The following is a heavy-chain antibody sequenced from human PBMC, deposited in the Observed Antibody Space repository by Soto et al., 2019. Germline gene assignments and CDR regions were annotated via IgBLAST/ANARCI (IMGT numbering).Heavy chain of an antibody. Sequence: SDTLSLTCTVSGGSISSSSYYCGWIRQPPGKGLEWIGSIYYSGSTYYNPSLNSRVTISVDTSKNQFSLELSSVTAADTAVYYCARLGEAGKRGYYYGMDVWGQGTTVTVSS. D-gene: IGHD6-13*01. CDR1: GGSISSSSYY. CDR3: ARLGEAGKRGYYYGMDV. V-gene: IGHV4-39*01. CDR2: IYYSGST. J-gene: IGHJ6*02.